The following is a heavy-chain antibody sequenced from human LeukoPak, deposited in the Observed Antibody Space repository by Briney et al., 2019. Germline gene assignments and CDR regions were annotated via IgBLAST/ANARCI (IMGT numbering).Heavy chain of an antibody. CDR1: GFTFSSYW. J-gene: IGHJ4*02. Sequence: GGSLRLSCAASGFTFSSYWISWVRQAPGKGLEWVANIKQDGSEKYYVDSVKGRFTISRDNAKNSLYLQMNSLRAEDTAVYYCARGQGYDFRSGYFDYWGQGTLVTVSS. D-gene: IGHD3-3*01. CDR3: ARGQGYDFRSGYFDY. V-gene: IGHV3-7*01. CDR2: IKQDGSEK.